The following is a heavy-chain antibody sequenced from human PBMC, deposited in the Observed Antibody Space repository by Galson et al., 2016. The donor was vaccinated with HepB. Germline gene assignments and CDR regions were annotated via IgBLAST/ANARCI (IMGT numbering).Heavy chain of an antibody. D-gene: IGHD2-21*01. J-gene: IGHJ6*02. V-gene: IGHV3-11*01. CDR2: IGGSGPDI. CDR1: GFTLSDYS. Sequence: SLRLSCAASGFTLSDYSMNWVRQAPGTGLVWLSYIGGSGPDISYADSVRGRFSLSRDNTKNSLFRQMSGLRVEDSGIYYCGRQDVVEIFSHGMDGWGQGPTVTVS. CDR3: GRQDVVEIFSHGMDG.